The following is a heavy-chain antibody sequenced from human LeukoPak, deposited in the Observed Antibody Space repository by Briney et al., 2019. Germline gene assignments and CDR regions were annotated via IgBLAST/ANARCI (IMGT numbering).Heavy chain of an antibody. V-gene: IGHV3-15*01. Sequence: GGSLRLSCAASGFTFSNAWMSWVRQAPGKGLEWVGRIKSKTDGGTTDYAAPVKGRFTISRDDSKNTLYLQVNSLKTEDTAVYYCTTDILIESSLGDYWGQGTLVNVSS. J-gene: IGHJ4*02. CDR1: GFTFSNAW. CDR3: TTDILIESSLGDY. CDR2: IKSKTDGGTT. D-gene: IGHD6-13*01.